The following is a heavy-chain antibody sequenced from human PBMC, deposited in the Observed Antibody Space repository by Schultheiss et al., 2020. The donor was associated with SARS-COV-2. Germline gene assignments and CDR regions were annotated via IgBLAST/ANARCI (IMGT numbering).Heavy chain of an antibody. CDR2: IKQDGSEK. D-gene: IGHD6-19*01. J-gene: IGHJ4*02. CDR3: ARVREVAGINY. V-gene: IGHV3-7*02. Sequence: GGSLRLSCAASGFSLSSYWMSWVRQAPGKGLEWVANIKQDGSEKYYVDSVKGRFTISRDNAKNSLYLQMNSLRAEDTAVYYCARVREVAGINYWGQGTLVTVSS. CDR1: GFSLSSYW.